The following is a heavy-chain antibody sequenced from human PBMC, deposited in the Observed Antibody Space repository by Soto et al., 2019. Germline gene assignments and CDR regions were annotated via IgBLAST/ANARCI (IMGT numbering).Heavy chain of an antibody. CDR3: ARDGIGGTVVRGYLAY. Sequence: QEQLVESGGGVVQPGTSLRLSCAVPGGIFHGYGMHWVRQAPGKGLEWVAIIRFDGSNEEYADSVKGRFTISRDNSKNTLYLQMNTLGAEDTAVYYCARDGIGGTVVRGYLAYWGRGTVVTVSS. CDR2: IRFDGSNE. D-gene: IGHD1-7*01. V-gene: IGHV3-33*01. CDR1: GGIFHGYG. J-gene: IGHJ4*02.